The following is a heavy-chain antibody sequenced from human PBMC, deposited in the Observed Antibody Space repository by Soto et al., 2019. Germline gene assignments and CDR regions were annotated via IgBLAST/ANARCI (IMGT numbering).Heavy chain of an antibody. J-gene: IGHJ6*02. CDR3: AKDDFWSGYRYGMDV. Sequence: GGSLRLSCAASGFTFSSYGMHWVRQAPGKGLEWVTVISYDGSNKYYADSEKGRFTISRDNSKNTLYLQMNSLRAEDTAVYYCAKDDFWSGYRYGMDVWGQGTTVTVSS. V-gene: IGHV3-30*18. D-gene: IGHD3-3*01. CDR2: ISYDGSNK. CDR1: GFTFSSYG.